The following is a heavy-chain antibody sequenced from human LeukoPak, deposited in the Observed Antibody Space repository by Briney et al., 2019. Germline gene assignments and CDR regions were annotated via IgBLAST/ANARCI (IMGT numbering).Heavy chain of an antibody. V-gene: IGHV4-59*01. J-gene: IGHJ4*02. Sequence: SETLSLTCTVSGGSISTYYWSWIRQPPGKGLEWIGYIYYSGSTDSNPSLKSRVTILVDTSRNQLSLRMSSVTAADTAVYYCARPYRSGWSGSFDYWGQGTLVTVSS. CDR2: IYYSGST. D-gene: IGHD6-19*01. CDR3: ARPYRSGWSGSFDY. CDR1: GGSISTYY.